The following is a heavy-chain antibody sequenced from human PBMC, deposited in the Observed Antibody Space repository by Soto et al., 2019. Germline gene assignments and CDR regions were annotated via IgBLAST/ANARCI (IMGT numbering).Heavy chain of an antibody. CDR1: GYTLTELS. V-gene: IGHV1-24*01. D-gene: IGHD3-3*01. J-gene: IGHJ5*02. CDR2: FDPEDGET. CDR3: ATMAGPIRFLEWLQKYNWFDP. Sequence: ASVKVSCKVSGYTLTELSMHWVRQAPGKGLEWMGGFDPEDGETIYAQKFQGRVTMTEDTSTDTAYMELSSLRSEDTAVYYCATMAGPIRFLEWLQKYNWFDPWGQGTLVTVSS.